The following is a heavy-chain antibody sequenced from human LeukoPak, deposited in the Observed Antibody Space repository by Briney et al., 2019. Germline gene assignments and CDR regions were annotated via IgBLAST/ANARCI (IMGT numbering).Heavy chain of an antibody. Sequence: SETLSLTCSVSGGSLCSDVYYWSWIRQPAGEELEYVGRIYTSVSTDYNPSLKGRVAISVDTSKNQFSLRVTSVTAADTAVYFCARALPAPGGIRFDPWGQGTLVTVSS. CDR2: IYTSVST. CDR3: ARALPAPGGIRFDP. J-gene: IGHJ5*02. D-gene: IGHD6-13*01. CDR1: GGSLCSDVYY. V-gene: IGHV4-61*02.